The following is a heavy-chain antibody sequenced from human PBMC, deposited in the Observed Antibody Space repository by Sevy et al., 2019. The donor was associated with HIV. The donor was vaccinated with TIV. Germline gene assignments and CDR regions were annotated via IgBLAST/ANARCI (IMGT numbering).Heavy chain of an antibody. D-gene: IGHD3-22*01. Sequence: VGSLRLSCAASTFSVTDNYMSWVRQAPGKGLEWVSTIYSGGSTFYADSVKGSFTISRDNSKNTLYLQMNSLRAEDTAVYYCARDRYYDASGYYYYYYGLDVWGQGTTVTVSS. CDR1: TFSVTDNY. V-gene: IGHV3-66*01. CDR2: IYSGGST. CDR3: ARDRYYDASGYYYYYYGLDV. J-gene: IGHJ6*02.